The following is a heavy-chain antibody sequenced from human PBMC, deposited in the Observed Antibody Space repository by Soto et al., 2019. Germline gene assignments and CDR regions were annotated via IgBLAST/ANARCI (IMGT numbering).Heavy chain of an antibody. D-gene: IGHD2-2*01. CDR3: ARAVYCTTANCWDDFHYYNIDV. J-gene: IGHJ6*02. V-gene: IGHV4-30-2*01. CDR2: VYPSGAT. CDR1: GDPSRSLGYC. Sequence: TLSLTCSVSGDPSRSLGYCWDWIRQAPGRGLEWIGYVYPSGATYYNPSFSGRLTLSIDTSKNQFSLKLTSVTAADTAVYYCARAVYCTTANCWDDFHYYNIDVWGHGPAVTVSS.